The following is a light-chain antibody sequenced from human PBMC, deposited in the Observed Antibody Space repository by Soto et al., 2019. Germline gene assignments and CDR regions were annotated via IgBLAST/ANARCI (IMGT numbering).Light chain of an antibody. V-gene: IGLV2-14*01. J-gene: IGLJ1*01. Sequence: QSVLTQPASVSGSHRQSITISCTGTSSDVGGYNYVSWYQQHPGKAPKFMIYDVSNRPSGVSNRFSGSKSGNTASLTISGLQAEDEADYYCCSYTTSNTRQIVFGTGTKVTVL. CDR1: SSDVGGYNY. CDR2: DVS. CDR3: CSYTTSNTRQIV.